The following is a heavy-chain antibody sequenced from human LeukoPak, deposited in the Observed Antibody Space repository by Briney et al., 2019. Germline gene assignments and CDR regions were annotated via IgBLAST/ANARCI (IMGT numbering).Heavy chain of an antibody. D-gene: IGHD1-26*01. V-gene: IGHV3-30-3*01. Sequence: GGSLRLSCAASGFTFSSYAMHWVRQAPGKGLEWVAVISYDGSNKYYADSVKGRFTISRDNSKNTLYLQMNSLRAEDTAVYYCARARWVGATRSPYFDYWGQGTLVTVSS. CDR1: GFTFSSYA. J-gene: IGHJ4*02. CDR2: ISYDGSNK. CDR3: ARARWVGATRSPYFDY.